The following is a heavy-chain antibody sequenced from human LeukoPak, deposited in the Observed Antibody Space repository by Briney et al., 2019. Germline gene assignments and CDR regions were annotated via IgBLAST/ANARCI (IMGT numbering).Heavy chain of an antibody. CDR3: AKDFSLVATIFDY. D-gene: IGHD5-12*01. V-gene: IGHV3-23*01. CDR2: SSSSGNT. J-gene: IGHJ4*02. Sequence: PGGSLRLSCAASGFTFSRSAMTWVRQTPGKGLDWVSSSSSGNTYYADSVKGRFTISRDNSKNTLYLQMDSLRAEDTAVYYCAKDFSLVATIFDYWGQGTLVTVSS. CDR1: GFTFSRSA.